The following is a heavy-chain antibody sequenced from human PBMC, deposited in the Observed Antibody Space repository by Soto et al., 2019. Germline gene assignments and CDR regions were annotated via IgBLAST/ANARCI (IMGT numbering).Heavy chain of an antibody. J-gene: IGHJ4*02. CDR1: GGSFKSGSYS. CDR2: VYHTGRT. CDR3: ARDGPYFDY. V-gene: IGHV4-61*01. Sequence: PSETLSLTCTVSGGSFKSGSYSWSWIRQPPGKGLEWIGYVYHTGRTSYNPSLKSRVSISMDTSKNQFSLNLDSVTAADTAVYYCARDGPYFDYWGQGTLVTVSS.